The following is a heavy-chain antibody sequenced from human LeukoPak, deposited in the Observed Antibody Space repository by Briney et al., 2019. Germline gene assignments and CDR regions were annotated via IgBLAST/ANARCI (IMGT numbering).Heavy chain of an antibody. Sequence: GGSLRLSCAASGFTFSSYWMSWVRQAPGKGQERVANIKKDGSEKFYVDSVKGRFTISRDNAKNSLYLQMSSLRAEDTAVYYCVREAYDDFWSGSWRYYYYMDVWGKGITVTVSS. J-gene: IGHJ6*03. D-gene: IGHD3-3*01. CDR3: VREAYDDFWSGSWRYYYYMDV. CDR1: GFTFSSYW. CDR2: IKKDGSEK. V-gene: IGHV3-7*01.